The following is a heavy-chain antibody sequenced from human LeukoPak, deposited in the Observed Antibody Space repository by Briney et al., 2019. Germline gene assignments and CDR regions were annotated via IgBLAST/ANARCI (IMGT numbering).Heavy chain of an antibody. CDR1: GLAFTNAW. CDR3: ATDPGEWEPI. J-gene: IGHJ3*02. Sequence: GGSLRLSCATSGLAFTNAWMSWFRQAPGKGLEWVGRIKSKTDGGTSDYAAPVQGRFTISRDDSKNTLYLQMNSLKIEDTAVYYCATDPGEWEPIWGQGTMVTVSS. D-gene: IGHD1-26*01. V-gene: IGHV3-15*01. CDR2: IKSKTDGGTS.